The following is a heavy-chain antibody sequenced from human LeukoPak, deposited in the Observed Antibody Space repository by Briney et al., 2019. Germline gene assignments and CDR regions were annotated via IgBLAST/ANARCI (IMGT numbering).Heavy chain of an antibody. D-gene: IGHD6-13*01. CDR3: TRDRYSSSWYSVPDY. V-gene: IGHV3-30*03. J-gene: IGHJ4*02. CDR1: EFTFSSYG. Sequence: GGSLRLSCAASEFTFSSYGMHWVRQAPGKGLEWVAVISYDGSNQYYADTVKGRFTISRDNSKNTLYLQMNSLRAEDTAVYYCTRDRYSSSWYSVPDYWGQGTLVTVSS. CDR2: ISYDGSNQ.